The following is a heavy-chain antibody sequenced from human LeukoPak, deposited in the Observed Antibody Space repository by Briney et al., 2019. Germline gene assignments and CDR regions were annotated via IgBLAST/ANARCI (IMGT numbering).Heavy chain of an antibody. CDR1: GFLFGSYA. Sequence: GGSMRLSCEGSGFLFGSYAMHWVRQAPGKGLEWVAIISYDGSKTDYVDSVKGRFIVSRDNSKNTVYLEMKSLTGGDTAVYFCTCLYPTRAPDDWSDRWDRNWFDPWGQGTQVIVSS. CDR2: ISYDGSKT. CDR3: TCLYPTRAPDDWSDRWDRNWFDP. J-gene: IGHJ5*02. D-gene: IGHD3-9*01. V-gene: IGHV3-30-3*01.